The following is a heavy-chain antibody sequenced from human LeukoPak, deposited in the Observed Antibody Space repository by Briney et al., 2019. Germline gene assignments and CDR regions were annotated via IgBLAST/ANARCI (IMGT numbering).Heavy chain of an antibody. D-gene: IGHD6-19*01. CDR3: ARDLGSYTSGWYMGFDY. CDR1: GFTFSTYS. V-gene: IGHV3-48*01. Sequence: GGPLRLSCVASGFTFSTYSMNWVRQAPGKGLEWVSYISGTSNTIYYADSVKGRFTISRDNAKNSLYLQVNSLRAEDTAIYYCARDLGSYTSGWYMGFDYWGQGTLVTVSS. CDR2: ISGTSNTI. J-gene: IGHJ4*02.